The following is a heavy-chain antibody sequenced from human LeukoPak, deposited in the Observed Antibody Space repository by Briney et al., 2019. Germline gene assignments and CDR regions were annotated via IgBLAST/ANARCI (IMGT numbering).Heavy chain of an antibody. CDR2: IYHSGST. V-gene: IGHV4-4*02. Sequence: SETLSLTCTVSGGSISSSNWWSWVRQPPGKGLEWIGEIYHSGSTNYNPSLKSRVTISVDKSKNQFSLKLSSVTAADTAVYYCARDNSSTGSWFDPWGQGTLVTVSS. CDR1: GGSISSSNW. J-gene: IGHJ5*02. D-gene: IGHD2-2*01. CDR3: ARDNSSTGSWFDP.